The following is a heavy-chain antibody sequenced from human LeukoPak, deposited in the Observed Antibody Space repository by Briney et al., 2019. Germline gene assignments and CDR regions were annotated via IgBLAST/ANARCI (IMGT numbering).Heavy chain of an antibody. J-gene: IGHJ4*02. CDR1: GFSFINYS. D-gene: IGHD2-2*01. V-gene: IGHV3-23*01. Sequence: GGPLRPSCAVSGFSFINYSMRWVSQPQGKVLEWVSVISGGGANIFYAESVKGRFTISRDDSKNTVYLQMNSLRAEDTAVYYCAKDPIYYAPAAPYYFDYWGQGTLVTVSS. CDR2: ISGGGANI. CDR3: AKDPIYYAPAAPYYFDY.